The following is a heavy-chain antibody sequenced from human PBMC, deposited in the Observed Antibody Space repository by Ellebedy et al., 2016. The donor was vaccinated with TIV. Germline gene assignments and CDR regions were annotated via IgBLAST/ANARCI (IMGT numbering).Heavy chain of an antibody. D-gene: IGHD7-27*01. V-gene: IGHV1-3*01. CDR2: INAGNGNT. J-gene: IGHJ4*02. CDR1: GYTFTSYA. Sequence: AASVKVSCKASGYTFTSYAMHWVRQAPGQRLEWMGWINAGNGNTKYSQKLQGRVTMTTDTSTSTAYMELRSLRSDDTAVYYCARMTNWGSGGFFDYWGQGTLVTVSS. CDR3: ARMTNWGSGGFFDY.